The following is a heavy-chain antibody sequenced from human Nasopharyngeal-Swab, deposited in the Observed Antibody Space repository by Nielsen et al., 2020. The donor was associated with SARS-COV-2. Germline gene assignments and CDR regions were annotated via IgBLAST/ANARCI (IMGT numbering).Heavy chain of an antibody. CDR3: TTDYYFDY. J-gene: IGHJ4*02. Sequence: AGSLRLSCAASGFIFSGSAMHWVRQASGKGLEWVARIGDKDHNYATTYGAAVKGRFTISRDDSKNTAFLQMDSLKTEDTALYYCTTDYYFDYWGQGTLVTVSS. V-gene: IGHV3-73*01. CDR2: IGDKDHNYAT. CDR1: GFIFSGSA.